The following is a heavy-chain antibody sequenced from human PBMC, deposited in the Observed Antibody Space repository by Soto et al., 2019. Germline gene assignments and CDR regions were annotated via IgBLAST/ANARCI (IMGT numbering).Heavy chain of an antibody. Sequence: QVQLQESGPGLVKPSQTLSLTCNVSGVSISSSDYAWSWIRQSPRKDLEWIAYIYFRGRIHYNPSFRSGATISRDASTNPLFLCLRSVTAADTAVYYCARERVCTDTDCYGFDAWGPGGAVTVSS. CDR3: ARERVCTDTDCYGFDA. CDR2: IYFRGRI. V-gene: IGHV4-30-4*01. J-gene: IGHJ5*02. D-gene: IGHD2-8*02. CDR1: GVSISSSDYA.